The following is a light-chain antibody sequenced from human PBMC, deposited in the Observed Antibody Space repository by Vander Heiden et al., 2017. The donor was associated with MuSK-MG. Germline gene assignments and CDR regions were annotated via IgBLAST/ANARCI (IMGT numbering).Light chain of an antibody. V-gene: IGLV3-21*02. CDR1: NIGRKS. J-gene: IGLJ2*01. Sequence: SYVLTQPPSVSVAPGQTATIPCGGNNIGRKSVHWYQRKPGQAPLLVVYDDSDRPSGIPERFSGSNSGNTATLTISTVEAGDEADYYCQVWDTVSDHLVVFGGGTKLTVL. CDR2: DDS. CDR3: QVWDTVSDHLVV.